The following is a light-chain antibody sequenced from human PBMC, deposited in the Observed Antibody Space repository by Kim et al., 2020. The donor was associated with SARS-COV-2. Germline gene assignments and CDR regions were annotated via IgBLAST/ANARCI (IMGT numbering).Light chain of an antibody. J-gene: IGLJ1*01. CDR2: NNN. CDR3: AAWDDSLSGL. CDR1: DSNDGNNF. V-gene: IGLV1-47*01. Sequence: GQRVTISCSGNDSNDGNNFVYWYQQLPGTAPKLLIYNNNQRPSGVSDRFSGSKTGTSASLAISGLRPEDEADYYCAAWDDSLSGLFGSGTKVT.